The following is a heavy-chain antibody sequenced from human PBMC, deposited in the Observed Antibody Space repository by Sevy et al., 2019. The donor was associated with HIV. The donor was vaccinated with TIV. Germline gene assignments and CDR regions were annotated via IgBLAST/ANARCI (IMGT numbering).Heavy chain of an antibody. V-gene: IGHV3-15*01. J-gene: IGHJ4*02. D-gene: IGHD3-9*01. CDR3: ATGLGKSDFDY. CDR1: GFTFSNAW. Sequence: GGSLRLSCAASGFTFSNAWMSWVRQAPGKWLEWVGRIKSKTDGGTRDLAAPVKGRIIISRDDSGNTLYLQMNSLKIEDTGVYYCATGLGKSDFDYWGQGTLVTVSS. CDR2: IKSKTDGGTR.